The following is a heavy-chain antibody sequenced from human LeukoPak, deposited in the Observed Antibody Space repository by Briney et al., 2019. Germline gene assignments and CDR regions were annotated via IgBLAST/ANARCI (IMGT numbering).Heavy chain of an antibody. CDR1: GYTFTGYY. CDR2: INPNSGST. V-gene: IGHV1-2*02. D-gene: IGHD6-19*01. CDR3: ASLGSGWSSAFDY. Sequence: ASVKVSCKASGYTFTGYYMHGVRQAPGQGLEWMGWINPNSGSTNYAQKFQGRVTMTRDTSISTAYMELSRLRSDDTAVYYCASLGSGWSSAFDYWGQGTLVTVSS. J-gene: IGHJ4*02.